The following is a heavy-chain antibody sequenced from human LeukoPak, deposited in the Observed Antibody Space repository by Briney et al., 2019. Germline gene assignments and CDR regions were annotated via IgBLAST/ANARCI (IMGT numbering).Heavy chain of an antibody. CDR1: GFTFSSYG. CDR2: ISYDGSNK. V-gene: IGHV3-30*18. Sequence: GGSLRLSCAASGFTFSSYGMHWVRQAPGKGLEWVALISYDGSNKYFADSVKGRFTISRDNSKNTLYLQMHSLRAEDTAVYYCAKDNVATAGRYFDYWGQGTLVTVSS. J-gene: IGHJ4*02. CDR3: AKDNVATAGRYFDY. D-gene: IGHD6-13*01.